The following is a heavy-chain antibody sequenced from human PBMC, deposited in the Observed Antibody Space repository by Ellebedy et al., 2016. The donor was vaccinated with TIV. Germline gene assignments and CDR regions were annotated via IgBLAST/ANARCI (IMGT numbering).Heavy chain of an antibody. Sequence: PGGSLRLSCKGSGYRFSSYWIGWVRQMPGKGLEWMGIIYPGDSDTRYSPSFQGQVTISADKSISTAYLQWSSLKASDSAMYYCARPSTTYSHPSHFDYWGQGTLVTVSS. CDR1: GYRFSSYW. V-gene: IGHV5-51*01. D-gene: IGHD5-12*01. CDR3: ARPSTTYSHPSHFDY. J-gene: IGHJ4*02. CDR2: IYPGDSDT.